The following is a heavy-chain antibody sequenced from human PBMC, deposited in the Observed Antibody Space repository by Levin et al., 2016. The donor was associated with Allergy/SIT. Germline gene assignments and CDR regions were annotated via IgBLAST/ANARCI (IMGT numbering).Heavy chain of an antibody. CDR1: GYRFTHYW. Sequence: GESLKISCQGSGYRFTHYWIGWVRQMTGKGLEWVGIIYPEDSNVRYSPSFQGHVTMSADTSISTAYLQWSSLKASDSAVYYCARQVVAETTEPSFDLWGQGTMVTVSS. J-gene: IGHJ3*01. V-gene: IGHV5-51*01. CDR3: ARQVVAETTEPSFDL. D-gene: IGHD1-14*01. CDR2: IYPEDSNV.